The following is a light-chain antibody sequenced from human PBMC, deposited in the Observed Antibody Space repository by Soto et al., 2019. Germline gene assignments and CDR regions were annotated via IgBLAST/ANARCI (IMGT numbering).Light chain of an antibody. J-gene: IGKJ1*01. V-gene: IGKV1-5*01. CDR3: QLLYCC. CDR2: GAS. Sequence: DIQMPQSPSTLSASVGDRVTITCRASQNINNWLAWFQQKPGEAPKVLIFGASTLDSGVPSRFSGSGSGTEFTLPLSRLRPDDFATYYFQLLYCCFGQGPQVEVK. CDR1: QNINNW.